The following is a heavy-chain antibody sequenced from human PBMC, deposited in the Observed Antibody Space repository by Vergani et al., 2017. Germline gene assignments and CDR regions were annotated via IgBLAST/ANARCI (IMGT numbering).Heavy chain of an antibody. Sequence: VQLVESGGGLVQPGRSLRLSCAASGFTFSSYGMHWVRQAPGKGLEWVAVISYDGSNKYYADSVKGRFTISRDNSKNTLYLQMNSLRAEDTAVYYCAKPDRLVVITTFDYWGQGTLVTVSS. D-gene: IGHD3-22*01. V-gene: IGHV3-30*18. CDR1: GFTFSSYG. CDR2: ISYDGSNK. J-gene: IGHJ4*02. CDR3: AKPDRLVVITTFDY.